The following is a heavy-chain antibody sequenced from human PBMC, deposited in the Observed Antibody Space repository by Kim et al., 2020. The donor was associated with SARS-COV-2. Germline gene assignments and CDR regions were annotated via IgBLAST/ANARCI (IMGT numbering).Heavy chain of an antibody. CDR2: IYYSWST. CDR1: GGSISSNY. Sequence: SETLSLTCTVSGGSISSNYWSWIRQPPGKGLEWIGYIYYSWSTNYNPSLKSRVTISVAPSKNQFSLTLSSVTAADTAVYYCARGADYYYYYYYMDVWGKGTPVTVSS. J-gene: IGHJ6*03. V-gene: IGHV4-59*01. CDR3: ARGADYYYYYYYMDV.